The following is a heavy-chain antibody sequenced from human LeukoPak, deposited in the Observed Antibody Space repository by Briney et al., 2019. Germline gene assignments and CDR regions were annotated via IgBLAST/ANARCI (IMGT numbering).Heavy chain of an antibody. V-gene: IGHV4-61*02. CDR1: GGSISSSSYY. CDR2: VHSSRGS. D-gene: IGHD3-10*01. Sequence: SETLSLTCTVSGGSISSSSYYWGWIRQPAGKGLEWIGRVHSSRGSNYNPSLKSRVTMSVDTSKNQVSLKLIAVTAADSAVYYCARAETDHYYFDYLGQGIQVTVSS. J-gene: IGHJ4*02. CDR3: ARAETDHYYFDY.